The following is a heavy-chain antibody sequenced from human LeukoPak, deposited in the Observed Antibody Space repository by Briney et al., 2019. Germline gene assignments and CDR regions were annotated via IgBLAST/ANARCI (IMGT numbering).Heavy chain of an antibody. J-gene: IGHJ5*02. CDR1: PGTFSSYA. Sequence: ASVKVSCKASPGTFSSYAISWVRQAPGQGLEWMGRIIPILGIANYAQKFQGRVTITADKSTSTAYMELSSLRSEDTAVYYCARENYYDSTLFDPWGQGTLVTVSS. V-gene: IGHV1-69*04. CDR2: IIPILGIA. D-gene: IGHD3-22*01. CDR3: ARENYYDSTLFDP.